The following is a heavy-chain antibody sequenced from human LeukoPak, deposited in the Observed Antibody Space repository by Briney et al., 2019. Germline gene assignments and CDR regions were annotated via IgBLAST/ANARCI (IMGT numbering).Heavy chain of an antibody. V-gene: IGHV3-74*01. J-gene: IGHJ4*02. CDR1: GFAYITYW. Sequence: PGGSLRLSCTASGFAYITYWMFWVRQAPGKGLVWVSQINPEGASTTYGDPAKGRFTASRDNAKNALHLQMNSLRVDDTAVYYCARGPAITAGIDFWGQGTLVTVSS. CDR2: INPEGAST. D-gene: IGHD6-19*01. CDR3: ARGPAITAGIDF.